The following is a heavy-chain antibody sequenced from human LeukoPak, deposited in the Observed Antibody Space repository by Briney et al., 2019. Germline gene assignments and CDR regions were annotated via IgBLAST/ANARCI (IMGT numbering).Heavy chain of an antibody. CDR3: ASGIQYSRYYYGMDV. CDR1: GGSISSYY. Sequence: SETLSLTCTVSGGSISSYYWSWIRQPPGKGLEWIGYIYYSGSTNYNPSLKSRVTISVDTSKNQFSLKLCSVTAADTAVYYCASGIQYSRYYYGMDVWGQGATVTVSS. CDR2: IYYSGST. D-gene: IGHD6-6*01. J-gene: IGHJ6*02. V-gene: IGHV4-59*01.